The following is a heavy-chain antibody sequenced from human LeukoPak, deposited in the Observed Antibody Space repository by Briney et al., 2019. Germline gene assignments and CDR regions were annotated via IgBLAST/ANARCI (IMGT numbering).Heavy chain of an antibody. D-gene: IGHD3-22*01. Sequence: PQTLSLTCTVSGGSISSGDYYRSWIRQPPGKGLEWIGYIYYSGSTYQNPSLKSRITISVDTSKNQFSLKLSSVTAADTAVYYCARLYYYDSSGPHYYMDVWGKGTTVTVSS. V-gene: IGHV4-30-4*08. CDR2: IYYSGST. CDR1: GGSISSGDYY. J-gene: IGHJ6*03. CDR3: ARLYYYDSSGPHYYMDV.